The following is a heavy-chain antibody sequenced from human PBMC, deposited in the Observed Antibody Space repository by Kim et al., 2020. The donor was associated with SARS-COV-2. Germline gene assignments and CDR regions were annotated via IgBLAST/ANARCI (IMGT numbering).Heavy chain of an antibody. CDR1: GFTFTGHA. CDR3: LNGGWGWIWAY. V-gene: IGHV3-23*01. CDR2: IDGSDGTT. Sequence: GGSLRLSCTTSGFTFTGHAMSWVRQAPGKGLEWVSSIDGSDGTTYYVDSVKGRFSISRDDSKNTLYLQMSALRADDTAAYYCLNGGWGWIWAYWGQGTL. D-gene: IGHD2-21*01. J-gene: IGHJ4*02.